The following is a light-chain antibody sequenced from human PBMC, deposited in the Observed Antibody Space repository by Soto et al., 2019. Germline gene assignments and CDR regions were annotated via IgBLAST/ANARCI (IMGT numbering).Light chain of an antibody. CDR2: DVS. J-gene: IGLJ1*01. CDR1: STDVGGYNY. CDR3: CSYAVRDTLYV. Sequence: QSALTQPRSVSGSPGQSVTISCTGTSTDVGGYNYVSWYQQHPGKVPKLMLYDVSKRPSGVPDRFSGSKSGNTASLTISGLQAEDEADYYCCSYAVRDTLYVFGRGTKVTVL. V-gene: IGLV2-11*01.